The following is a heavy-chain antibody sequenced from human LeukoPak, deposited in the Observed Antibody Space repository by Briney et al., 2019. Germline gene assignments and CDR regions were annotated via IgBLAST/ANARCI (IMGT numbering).Heavy chain of an antibody. D-gene: IGHD5-18*01. V-gene: IGHV5-51*01. CDR2: IFPGDSDT. J-gene: IGHJ4*02. CDR3: ARRLRRNDHRYGHFDY. CDR1: GSLFTNYW. Sequence: GESLQISCKASGSLFTNYWIGWVRQLPGKGLEWMGIIFPGDSDTRYSPSFQGQITISADRSVTTAYLQWGSLKASDTAMYYCARRLRRNDHRYGHFDYWGQGSLVTVSS.